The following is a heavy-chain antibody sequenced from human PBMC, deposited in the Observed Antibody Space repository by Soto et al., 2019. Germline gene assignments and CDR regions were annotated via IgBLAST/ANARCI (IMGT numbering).Heavy chain of an antibody. CDR3: ASTYGSGSSLFDY. V-gene: IGHV3-7*05. D-gene: IGHD3-10*01. J-gene: IGHJ4*02. CDR2: IKQDGSEK. CDR1: GFTFSSYW. Sequence: EVQLVESGGGLVQPGGSLRLSCAASGFTFSSYWMSWVRQAPGKGLEWVANIKQDGSEKYYVDSVKGRFTISRDNAKNSLYLQMNSRGAEDTAVYYCASTYGSGSSLFDYWGQGTLVTVSS.